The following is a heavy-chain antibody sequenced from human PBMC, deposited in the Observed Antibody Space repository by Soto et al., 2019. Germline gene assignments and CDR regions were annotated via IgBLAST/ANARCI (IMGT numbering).Heavy chain of an antibody. CDR2: IYHRGST. CDR3: ARGEILYSIAFDI. CDR1: GGSISTSNW. D-gene: IGHD1-26*01. Sequence: QVQLQESGPGLVKPSGTLSLTCAVSGGSISTSNWWSWVRQPPGKGLEWIGEIYHRGSTKYNPSLKSRVTISVDKAKNQSSLELSSVTAADTAVYYCARGEILYSIAFDIWGQGTMVTVSS. V-gene: IGHV4-4*02. J-gene: IGHJ3*02.